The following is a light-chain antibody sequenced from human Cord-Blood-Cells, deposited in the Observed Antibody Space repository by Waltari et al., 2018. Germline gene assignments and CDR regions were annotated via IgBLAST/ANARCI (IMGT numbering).Light chain of an antibody. Sequence: EIVLTQSPATLSLSPGERETLSCRASQSVSSYLACYQQKPGQAPRLLIYDASNRATGIPARFSGSGSGTDFTLTISSLEPEDVAVYYCQQRSNWPPITFGQGTRLEIK. CDR3: QQRSNWPPIT. CDR2: DAS. V-gene: IGKV3-11*01. CDR1: QSVSSY. J-gene: IGKJ5*01.